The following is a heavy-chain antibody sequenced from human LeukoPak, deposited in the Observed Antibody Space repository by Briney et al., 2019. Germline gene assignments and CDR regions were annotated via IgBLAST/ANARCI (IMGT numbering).Heavy chain of an antibody. Sequence: SVKVSCKASGGTFSSYAISWVRQAPGQGLEWMGGIIPIFGTANYAQKFQGRVTITTDESTSTAYMELGSLRSEDTAVYYCARENRFSSTDWFDPRGQGTLVTVSS. D-gene: IGHD6-13*01. V-gene: IGHV1-69*05. J-gene: IGHJ5*02. CDR1: GGTFSSYA. CDR2: IIPIFGTA. CDR3: ARENRFSSTDWFDP.